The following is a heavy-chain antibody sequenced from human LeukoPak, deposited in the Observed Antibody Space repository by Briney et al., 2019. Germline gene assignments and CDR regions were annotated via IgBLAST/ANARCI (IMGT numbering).Heavy chain of an antibody. D-gene: IGHD5-24*01. CDR3: ARDSGEMATIFYFDY. J-gene: IGHJ4*02. Sequence: GASVKVSCKASGYTFTGYYMHWGRQAPGQGLEWMGWINPNSGGTNYAQKFQGGVTMTRDTSISTAYMELSRLRSDDTAVYYCARDSGEMATIFYFDYWGQGTLVTVSS. CDR2: INPNSGGT. CDR1: GYTFTGYY. V-gene: IGHV1-2*02.